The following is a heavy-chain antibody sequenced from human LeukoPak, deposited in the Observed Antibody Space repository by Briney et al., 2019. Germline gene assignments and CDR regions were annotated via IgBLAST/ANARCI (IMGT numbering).Heavy chain of an antibody. Sequence: GESLKISCKGSGYSFFSYWIGWVRQMPGKGLEWLGIIYPGDPDTRYSPSFQGQVTISADKSINTAYLQWSSLKASDTAMYYCARPGYCGGGSCYGFDYWGQGTLVTVSS. D-gene: IGHD2-15*01. V-gene: IGHV5-51*01. CDR1: GYSFFSYW. J-gene: IGHJ4*02. CDR2: IYPGDPDT. CDR3: ARPGYCGGGSCYGFDY.